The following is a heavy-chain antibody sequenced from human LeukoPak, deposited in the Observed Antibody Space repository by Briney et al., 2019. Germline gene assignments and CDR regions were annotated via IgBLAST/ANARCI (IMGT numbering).Heavy chain of an antibody. CDR1: GGSISSYY. CDR3: ARDRRGSPSDFLH. V-gene: IGHV4-4*07. CDR2: IYTSGST. J-gene: IGHJ1*01. D-gene: IGHD5-12*01. Sequence: SETLSLTCTVSGGSISSYYWSWIRQPAGKGLEWIGRIYTSGSTTYNPSLKRRVTISVDTSKNQFSLKLTSVTAADTAVYYCARDRRGSPSDFLHWGQGTLVTVSS.